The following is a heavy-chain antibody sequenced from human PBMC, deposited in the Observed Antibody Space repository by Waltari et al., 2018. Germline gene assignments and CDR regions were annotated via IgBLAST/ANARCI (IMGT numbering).Heavy chain of an antibody. D-gene: IGHD2-2*01. CDR2: IYYSAIT. V-gene: IGHV4-39*01. J-gene: IGHJ3*02. Sequence: QLQLQESGPGLVKPSETLSLTCTVSGGSISSSRYYWGWIRQPPGKGLEWIGIIYYSAITYYNPSPKSRVTISVDTSKNQFSLKLSSVTAADTAVYYCARPGCSSTSCYRADAFDIWGQGTMVTVSS. CDR1: GGSISSSRYY. CDR3: ARPGCSSTSCYRADAFDI.